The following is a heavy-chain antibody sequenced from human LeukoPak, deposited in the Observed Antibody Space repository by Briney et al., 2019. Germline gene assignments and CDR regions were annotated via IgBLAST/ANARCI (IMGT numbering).Heavy chain of an antibody. CDR2: INHSGST. Sequence: SETLSLTCAVYGGSFSGYYWSWIRQPPGKGLEWIGEINHSGSTNYNPSLKSRVTISVDTSKNQFSLKLSSVTAADTAVYYCARGYSYGNDAFDIWGQGTKVTVSS. CDR3: ARGYSYGNDAFDI. CDR1: GGSFSGYY. D-gene: IGHD5-18*01. J-gene: IGHJ3*02. V-gene: IGHV4-34*01.